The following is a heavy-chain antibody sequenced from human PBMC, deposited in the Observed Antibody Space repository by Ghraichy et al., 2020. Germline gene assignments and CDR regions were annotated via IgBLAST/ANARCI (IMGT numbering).Heavy chain of an antibody. CDR2: IWFDGNDK. CDR3: ARMGGYYWYYFDY. D-gene: IGHD3-22*01. CDR1: GFTFSKYG. Sequence: GGSLRLSCSASGFTFSKYGMYWVRQAPGKGLEWVAVIWFDGNDKYYADSVEGRFTISRDNSKNTLYLQMNSLRAEDTAVYYCARMGGYYWYYFDYWGQGTLVTVSS. V-gene: IGHV3-33*07. J-gene: IGHJ4*02.